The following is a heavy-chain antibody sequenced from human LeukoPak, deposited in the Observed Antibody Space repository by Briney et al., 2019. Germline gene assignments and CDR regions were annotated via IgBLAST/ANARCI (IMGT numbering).Heavy chain of an antibody. D-gene: IGHD3-10*01. CDR1: GFTFSSYA. CDR3: AKTFYSGSGSELPHH. J-gene: IGHJ1*01. CDR2: ISGSGGST. Sequence: GGSLRLSCAASGFTFSSYAMSRVRQAPGKGLEWVSAISGSGGSTYYADSVKGRFTISRDSSKNTLYLQMNSLRAEDTAEYYCAKTFYSGSGSELPHHWGQGTLVTVSS. V-gene: IGHV3-23*01.